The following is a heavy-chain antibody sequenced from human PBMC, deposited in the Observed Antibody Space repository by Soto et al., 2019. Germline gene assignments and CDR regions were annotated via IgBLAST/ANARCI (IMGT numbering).Heavy chain of an antibody. CDR1: GGCLSGYY. V-gene: IGHV4-34*01. Sequence: ETLSLTCAVYGGCLSGYYGSWIRQPPGKGLEWIGEINHSGSTNYNPSLKSRVTISVDTSKNQFSLKLSSVTAEDTAVYYCARGAREIVVVPAAPGWFDPWGQGTLVTVSS. CDR2: INHSGST. D-gene: IGHD2-2*01. CDR3: ARGAREIVVVPAAPGWFDP. J-gene: IGHJ5*02.